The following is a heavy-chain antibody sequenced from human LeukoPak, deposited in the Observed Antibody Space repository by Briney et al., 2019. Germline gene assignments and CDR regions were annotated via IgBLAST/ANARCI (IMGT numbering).Heavy chain of an antibody. D-gene: IGHD3-10*01. CDR2: NPDGSTT. CDR3: AKDLHYGSADY. V-gene: IGHV3-74*01. J-gene: IGHJ4*02. Sequence: SGGSLRLSCAASGFTFSNYWMHWVRHDPGKGLVWVSFNPDGSTTNYADSVKGRFTISRDNAKNALYLQMNSLRAEDTAVYYCAKDLHYGSADYWGQGTLVTVSS. CDR1: GFTFSNYW.